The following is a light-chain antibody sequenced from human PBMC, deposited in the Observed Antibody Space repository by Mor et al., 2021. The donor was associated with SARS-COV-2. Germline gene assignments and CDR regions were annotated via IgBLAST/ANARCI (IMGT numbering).Light chain of an antibody. CDR3: NSRDSSGNHSWV. CDR1: SLTSYY. Sequence: QTVRITCQGDSLTSYYASWYQQKPGQAPVLVIFGKINRPSGIPDRFSGSSSGNTASLTITGAQAEDEADYYCNSRDSSGNHSWVFGGGTKLTVL. V-gene: IGLV3-19*01. CDR2: GKI. J-gene: IGLJ3*02.